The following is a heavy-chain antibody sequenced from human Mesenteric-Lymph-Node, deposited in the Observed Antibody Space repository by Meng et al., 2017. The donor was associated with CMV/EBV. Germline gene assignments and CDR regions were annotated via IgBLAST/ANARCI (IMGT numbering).Heavy chain of an antibody. D-gene: IGHD3-16*01. CDR3: ARDRGKQGGFDS. CDR1: GGSITYYY. CDR2: ISHTGST. V-gene: IGHV4-59*01. Sequence: SETLSLTCTVSGGSITYYYWTWPRQPPGKGLEWIGYISHTGSTNYNPSLKSRVSMSLDTSKKQFSLKLSSVTAADTAVYYCARDRGKQGGFDSWGQGTLVTVSS. J-gene: IGHJ4*02.